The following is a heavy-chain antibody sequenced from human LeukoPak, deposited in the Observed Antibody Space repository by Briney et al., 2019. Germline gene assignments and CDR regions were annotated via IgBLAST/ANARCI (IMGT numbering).Heavy chain of an antibody. CDR2: ISSSSSTI. V-gene: IGHV3-48*01. J-gene: IGHJ4*02. D-gene: IGHD5-24*01. Sequence: PGGSLRLSCAASGFTFDDYAMHWVRQAPGKGLEWVSYISSSSSTIYYADSVKGRFTISRDNAKNSLYLQMNSLRAEDTAVYYCAREEMATGSDYWGQGTLVTVSS. CDR1: GFTFDDYA. CDR3: AREEMATGSDY.